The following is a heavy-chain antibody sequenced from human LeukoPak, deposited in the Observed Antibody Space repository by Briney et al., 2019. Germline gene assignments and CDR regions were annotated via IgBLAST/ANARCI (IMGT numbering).Heavy chain of an antibody. J-gene: IGHJ6*03. CDR1: GGSISSSSYY. V-gene: IGHV4-39*07. CDR2: IYYSGST. CDR3: ARKVHYYYRDV. Sequence: PSETLCLTCTVSGGSISSSSYYCGWIRHPPGKGLGWIGSIYYSGSTYYNPSLQSRVTISVDTSKNQFSLKLSSVTAADTAVYYCARKVHYYYRDVWRKGTTVSVSS.